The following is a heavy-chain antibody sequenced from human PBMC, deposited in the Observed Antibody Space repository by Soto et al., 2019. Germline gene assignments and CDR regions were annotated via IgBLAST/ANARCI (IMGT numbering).Heavy chain of an antibody. D-gene: IGHD6-6*01. V-gene: IGHV4-61*01. Sequence: QVQLQESGPGLVKPSETLSLTCTVSGGSVSSGSYYWSWIRQPPGKGLEWIGYIYYSGSTNYNPSLKSRVTISVDTSKNQFSLKLSSVTAADTAVYYCARETIAARPYFDYWGQGTLVTVSS. CDR3: ARETIAARPYFDY. CDR2: IYYSGST. CDR1: GGSVSSGSYY. J-gene: IGHJ4*02.